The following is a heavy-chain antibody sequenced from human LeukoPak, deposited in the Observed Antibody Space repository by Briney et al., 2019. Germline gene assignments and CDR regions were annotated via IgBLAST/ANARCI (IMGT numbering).Heavy chain of an antibody. CDR3: ASLDTGAHAFDI. J-gene: IGHJ3*02. CDR1: GYSISSGYY. D-gene: IGHD5-18*01. Sequence: SETLSLTCTVSGYSISSGYYWGWIRQPPGKGLEWIGSIYHSGSTYYNPSLKSRVTISVDTSKNQFSLKLSSVTAADTAVYYCASLDTGAHAFDIWGQGTMVTVSS. CDR2: IYHSGST. V-gene: IGHV4-38-2*02.